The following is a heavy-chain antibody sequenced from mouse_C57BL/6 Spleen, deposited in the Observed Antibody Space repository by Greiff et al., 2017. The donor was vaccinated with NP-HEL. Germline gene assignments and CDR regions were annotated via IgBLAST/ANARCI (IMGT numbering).Heavy chain of an antibody. CDR3: ARLGQDWYFDV. Sequence: EVQRVESGGGLVQPGGSLKLSCAASGFTFSDYGMAWVRQAPRKGPEWVAFISNLAYSIYYADTVTGRFTISRENAKNTLYLEMSSLRSEDTAMYYCARLGQDWYFDVWGTGTTVTVSS. V-gene: IGHV5-15*01. CDR2: ISNLAYSI. J-gene: IGHJ1*03. CDR1: GFTFSDYG. D-gene: IGHD3-3*01.